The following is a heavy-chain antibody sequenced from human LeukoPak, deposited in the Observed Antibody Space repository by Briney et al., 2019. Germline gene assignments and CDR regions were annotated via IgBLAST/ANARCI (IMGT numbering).Heavy chain of an antibody. J-gene: IGHJ6*02. D-gene: IGHD3-10*01. CDR3: ARGVSTMVPGVNLDDYYYYGMDV. CDR2: MNPNSGNT. Sequence: ASVKVSCKASGYTFTSYDINWVRQTTGQGLEWMGWMNPNSGNTGYAQKFQGRVTMTRNTSISTAYMELSSLRSEDTAVYYCARGVSTMVPGVNLDDYYYYGMDVWGQGTTVTVSS. CDR1: GYTFTSYD. V-gene: IGHV1-8*01.